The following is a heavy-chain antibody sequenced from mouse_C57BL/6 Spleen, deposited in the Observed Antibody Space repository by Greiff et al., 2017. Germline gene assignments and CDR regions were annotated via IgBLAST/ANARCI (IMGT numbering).Heavy chain of an antibody. CDR1: GYTFTSYW. CDR3: ATTVVGYYYARDY. V-gene: IGHV1-74*01. D-gene: IGHD1-1*01. Sequence: VKLQQPGAELVKPGASVKVSCKASGYTFTSYWMHWVKQRPGQGLEWIGRIHPSDSDTNYNQKFKGKATLTVDKSSSTAYMQLSSLTSEDSAVYYCATTVVGYYYARDYWGQGTSVTVSS. J-gene: IGHJ4*01. CDR2: IHPSDSDT.